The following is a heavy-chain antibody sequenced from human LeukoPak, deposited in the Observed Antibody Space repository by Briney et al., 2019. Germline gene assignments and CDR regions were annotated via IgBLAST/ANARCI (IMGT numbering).Heavy chain of an antibody. CDR1: GDSISSSSYY. V-gene: IGHV4-39*07. Sequence: SETLSLTCTVSGDSISSSSYYWGWIRQPPGKGLEWIGSIYYSGSTYYNPSLKSRVTISVDTSKNQFSLKLSSVTAADTAVYYCARGQLWFDYWGQGTLVTVSS. D-gene: IGHD5-18*01. CDR3: ARGQLWFDY. CDR2: IYYSGST. J-gene: IGHJ4*02.